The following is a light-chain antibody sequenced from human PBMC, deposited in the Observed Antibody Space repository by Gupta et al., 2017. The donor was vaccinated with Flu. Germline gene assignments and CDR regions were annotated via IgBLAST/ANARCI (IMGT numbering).Light chain of an antibody. J-gene: IGKJ1*01. CDR3: HQYNSYSRT. CDR1: QSISSW. CDR2: KAS. Sequence: DIQMTQSPSTLSASVGDRVTITCRASQSISSWLAWYQQKPGKAPNLLVYKASNLESGVPSRFSGSGSGTEFTLTISSLQPDGFATYYCHQYNSYSRTFGQGTKVEIK. V-gene: IGKV1-5*03.